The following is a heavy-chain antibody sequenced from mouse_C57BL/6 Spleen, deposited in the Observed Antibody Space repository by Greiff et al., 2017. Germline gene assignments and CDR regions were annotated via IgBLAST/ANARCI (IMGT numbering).Heavy chain of an antibody. V-gene: IGHV1-76*01. CDR3: ALIYDGYPFAY. Sequence: QVQLQQSGAELVRPGASVKLSCKASGYTFTDYYINWVKQRPGQGLEWIARIYPGSGNTYYNEKFKGKATLTAEKSSSTAYMQLSSLTSEDSAVYFCALIYDGYPFAYWGQGTLVTVSA. CDR2: IYPGSGNT. CDR1: GYTFTDYY. J-gene: IGHJ3*01. D-gene: IGHD2-3*01.